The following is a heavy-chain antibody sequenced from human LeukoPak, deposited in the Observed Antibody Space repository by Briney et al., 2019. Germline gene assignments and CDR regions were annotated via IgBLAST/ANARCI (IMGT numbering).Heavy chain of an antibody. V-gene: IGHV4-39*01. Sequence: SETLSLTCTVSGGSISSSTFYWGWIRQPPWKGLEWIGSLYYSGSTYYNPSLKSRVTISVDTSKNQFSLKLSSVTAADTAVYYCARQTWSFDYWGQGTLVTVSS. J-gene: IGHJ4*02. CDR3: ARQTWSFDY. CDR2: LYYSGST. CDR1: GGSISSSTFY. D-gene: IGHD2-8*02.